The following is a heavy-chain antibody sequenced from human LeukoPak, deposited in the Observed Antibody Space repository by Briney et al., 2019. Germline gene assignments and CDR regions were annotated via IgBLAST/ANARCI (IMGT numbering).Heavy chain of an antibody. CDR2: IYPGDSDT. D-gene: IGHD2-15*01. V-gene: IGHV5-51*01. J-gene: IGHJ6*02. CDR1: GYSFTSYW. Sequence: GESLKISCKGSGYSFTSYWIGWVRQMPGKGLEWMGIIYPGDSDTGYSPSFQGQVTISADKSISTAYLQWSSLKASDTAMYYCARAQGYCSGGSCHYGMDVWGQGTTVTVSS. CDR3: ARAQGYCSGGSCHYGMDV.